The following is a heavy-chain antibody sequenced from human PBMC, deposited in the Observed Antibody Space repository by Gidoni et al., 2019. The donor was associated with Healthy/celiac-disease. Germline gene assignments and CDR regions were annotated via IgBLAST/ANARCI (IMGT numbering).Heavy chain of an antibody. Sequence: QVHLQESGPGLVKPSQTLSLTCTVSGVSISSGSYYWSWIRQPAGKGLEWIGRIYTSGSTNYNTSLKSRVTISVDTSKNQFSLKLSSVTAADTAVYYCARDGGYYDSSGYYGLFDYWGQGTLVTVSS. CDR2: IYTSGST. D-gene: IGHD3-22*01. CDR3: ARDGGYYDSSGYYGLFDY. J-gene: IGHJ4*02. CDR1: GVSISSGSYY. V-gene: IGHV4-61*02.